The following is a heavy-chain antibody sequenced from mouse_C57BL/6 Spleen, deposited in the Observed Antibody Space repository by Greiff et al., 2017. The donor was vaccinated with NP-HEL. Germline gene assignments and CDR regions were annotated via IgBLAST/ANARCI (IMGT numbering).Heavy chain of an antibody. V-gene: IGHV1-82*01. D-gene: IGHD1-1*01. CDR2: IYPGDGDT. CDR3: AREDITTVVATKDY. Sequence: VQLQQSGPELVKPGASVKISCKASGYAFSSSWMNWVKQRPGKGLEWIGRIYPGDGDTNYNGKFKGKATLTADKSSSTAYMQLSSLTSEDSAVYFCAREDITTVVATKDYWGQGTTLTVSS. J-gene: IGHJ2*01. CDR1: GYAFSSSW.